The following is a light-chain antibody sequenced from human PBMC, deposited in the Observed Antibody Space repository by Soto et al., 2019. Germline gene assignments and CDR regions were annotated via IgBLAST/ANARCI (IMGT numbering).Light chain of an antibody. V-gene: IGLV2-8*01. Sequence: QSALTQPPSASGSPGQSVTISCTGTSSDIGTHGYVSWYQQNPGKAPKRMLYEFNQRPSGVPDRFSGSQSGNTASLTVSGAEGEDEANYYSVSLAGGNNRVFGGGTKLTLL. CDR3: VSLAGGNNRV. J-gene: IGLJ3*02. CDR1: SSDIGTHGY. CDR2: EFN.